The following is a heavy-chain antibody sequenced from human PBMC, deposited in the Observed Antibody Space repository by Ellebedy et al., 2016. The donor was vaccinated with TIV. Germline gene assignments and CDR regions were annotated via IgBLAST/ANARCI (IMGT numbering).Heavy chain of an antibody. CDR2: IRGSGGTA. Sequence: PGGSLRLSCAASGFTFSSYAMSWVRQAPGKGREWVSAIRGSGGTAYYADSVKVRFTISRDNSKNTLSLQINSLRAEDTAVYYCAKDQVAITVAGPSFDPWGQGTLVTVSS. V-gene: IGHV3-23*01. CDR1: GFTFSSYA. D-gene: IGHD6-13*01. CDR3: AKDQVAITVAGPSFDP. J-gene: IGHJ5*02.